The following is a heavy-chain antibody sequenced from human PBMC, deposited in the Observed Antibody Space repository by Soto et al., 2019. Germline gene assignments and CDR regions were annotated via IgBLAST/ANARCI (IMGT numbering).Heavy chain of an antibody. J-gene: IGHJ4*02. Sequence: PSETLSLTCTVSCGSISSGGYYWSWIRQHPGKGLEWIGYIYYSGSTYYNPSLKSRVTISVDTSKNQFSLKLSSVTAADTAVYYCARAPFMITFGGVIVNGNFDYWGQGTLVTVSS. V-gene: IGHV4-31*03. CDR2: IYYSGST. CDR1: CGSISSGGYY. CDR3: ARAPFMITFGGVIVNGNFDY. D-gene: IGHD3-16*02.